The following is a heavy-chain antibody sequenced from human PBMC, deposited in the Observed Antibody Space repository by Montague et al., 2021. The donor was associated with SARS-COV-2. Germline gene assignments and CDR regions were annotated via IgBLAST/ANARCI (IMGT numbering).Heavy chain of an antibody. CDR1: GDSISTDNW. D-gene: IGHD3-22*01. V-gene: IGHV4-4*02. J-gene: IGHJ4*02. CDR3: ASGTKRVFTYDYDSSGYGSDY. Sequence: SETLSLTCVVSGDSISTDNWRTWVRLPPGKGLEWIGEINHSGSTKYNPSLKSRVTISVDTSKNQFSLKLSSVTAADTAVYYCASGTKRVFTYDYDSSGYGSDYWGQGTLVTVSS. CDR2: INHSGST.